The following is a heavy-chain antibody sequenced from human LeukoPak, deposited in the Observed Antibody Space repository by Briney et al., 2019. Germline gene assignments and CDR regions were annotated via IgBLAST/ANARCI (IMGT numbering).Heavy chain of an antibody. V-gene: IGHV3-21*01. CDR1: GFTFSSYR. J-gene: IGHJ6*04. D-gene: IGHD3-10*02. Sequence: GGSLRLSCAASGFTFSSYRMNWVRQAPGKGLQWVSSISSSSSYIYYADSVKGRFTISRDNAKNSLYLQMNSLRAEDTAVYYCAELGITMIGGVWGKGTTVTISS. CDR3: AELGITMIGGV. CDR2: ISSSSSYI.